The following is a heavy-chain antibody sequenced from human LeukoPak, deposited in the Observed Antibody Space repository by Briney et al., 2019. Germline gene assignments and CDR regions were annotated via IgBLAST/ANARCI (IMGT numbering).Heavy chain of an antibody. D-gene: IGHD6-13*01. J-gene: IGHJ4*02. CDR3: ARWLRIGYSSSWDWADY. CDR1: GYTFTSYG. Sequence: GASVKVSCKASGYTFTSYGISWVRQAPGQGLEWMGWISAYNGNTNYAQKLQGRVTMTTDTSTSTAYMELRSLRSDDTAVYYCARWLRIGYSSSWDWADYWGQGTLVTVSS. V-gene: IGHV1-18*01. CDR2: ISAYNGNT.